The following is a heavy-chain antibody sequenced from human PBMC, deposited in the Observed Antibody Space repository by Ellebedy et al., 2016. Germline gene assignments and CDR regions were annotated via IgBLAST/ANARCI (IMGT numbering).Heavy chain of an antibody. CDR2: IYYSGST. V-gene: IGHV4-39*01. D-gene: IGHD3-22*01. CDR1: GGSISSSSYY. Sequence: SETLSLTCTVSGGSISSSSYYWGWIRQPPGKGLEWIGSIYYSGSTYYNPSLKSRVTISVDTSKNQFSLKLSSVTAADTAVYYCARVPSDSSGYYFDYWGQGTLVTVSS. J-gene: IGHJ4*02. CDR3: ARVPSDSSGYYFDY.